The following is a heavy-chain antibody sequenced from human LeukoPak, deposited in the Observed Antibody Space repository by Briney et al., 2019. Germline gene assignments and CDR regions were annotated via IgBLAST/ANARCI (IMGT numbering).Heavy chain of an antibody. CDR2: IGGSGGST. Sequence: GGSLRLSCAASGFTFSSHAMSWVRQAPGKGLEWVSLIGGSGGSTYYADSVKGRFTISRDNSKNTLFLQMNSLRAEDTAVYYCASGYSYGWSSLDYWGQGTLVTVSS. CDR3: ASGYSYGWSSLDY. D-gene: IGHD5-18*01. CDR1: GFTFSSHA. J-gene: IGHJ4*02. V-gene: IGHV3-23*01.